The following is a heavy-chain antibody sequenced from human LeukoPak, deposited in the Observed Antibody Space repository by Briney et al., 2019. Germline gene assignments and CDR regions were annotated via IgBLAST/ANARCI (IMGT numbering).Heavy chain of an antibody. J-gene: IGHJ3*02. CDR3: ARDADYYDAFDI. V-gene: IGHV3-48*02. CDR2: ISSSSSNI. Sequence: PGGSLRLSCAASGFTFSSYSMNWVRQAPGKGLEWVSYISSSSSNIYYADSVEGRFTIARDNDKNSLYLQMNRLRDEDTAVYYCARDADYYDAFDIWGQGTMVTVSS. D-gene: IGHD3-10*01. CDR1: GFTFSSYS.